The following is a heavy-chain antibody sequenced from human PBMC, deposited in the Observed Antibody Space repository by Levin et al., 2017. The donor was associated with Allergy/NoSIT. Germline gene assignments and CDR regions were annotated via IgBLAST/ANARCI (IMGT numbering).Heavy chain of an antibody. D-gene: IGHD2-15*01. CDR3: VREGGWWPPYYFDY. J-gene: IGHJ4*02. Sequence: ETLSLTCAASGFTFSNYNMNWVRQAPGKGLEWLSYISSNTRTIYYASSLKGRFTVSRDNAKNSLFLQMNSLRDDDTAVYYCVREGGWWPPYYFDYWGQGAPVTVSS. CDR2: ISSNTRTI. CDR1: GFTFSNYN. V-gene: IGHV3-48*02.